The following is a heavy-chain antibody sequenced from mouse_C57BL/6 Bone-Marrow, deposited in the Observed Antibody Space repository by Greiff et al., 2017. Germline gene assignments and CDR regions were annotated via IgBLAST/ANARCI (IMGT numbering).Heavy chain of an antibody. CDR1: GFNFTDDY. Sequence: VQLQQSGAELVRPGASVKLSCTASGFNFTDDYMHWVKQRPEQGLEWIGWIDPENGDTEYASKFQGKATITVDTSSNTAYLQLSSLTSEDTAVYYCTRSDYGGQGTRATVSA. D-gene: IGHD1-3*01. CDR2: IDPENGDT. V-gene: IGHV14-4*01. CDR3: TRSDY. J-gene: IGHJ3*01.